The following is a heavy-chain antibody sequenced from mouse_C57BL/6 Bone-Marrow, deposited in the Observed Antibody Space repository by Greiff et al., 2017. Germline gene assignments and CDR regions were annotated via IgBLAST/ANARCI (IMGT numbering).Heavy chain of an antibody. CDR3: ARLWGFYFDY. CDR1: GFTFTDYY. CDR2: IRNKANGYTT. V-gene: IGHV7-3*01. D-gene: IGHD4-1*01. Sequence: EVQLVESGGGLVQPGGSLSLSCAASGFTFTDYYMSWVRQPPGKALEWLGFIRNKANGYTTEYSASVKGRFTISRDNSQSILYLQMNALRAEDSATYYCARLWGFYFDYWGQGTTLTVSS. J-gene: IGHJ2*01.